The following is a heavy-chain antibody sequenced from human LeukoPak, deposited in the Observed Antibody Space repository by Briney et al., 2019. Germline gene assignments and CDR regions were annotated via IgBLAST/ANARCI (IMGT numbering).Heavy chain of an antibody. CDR1: GASVSDTSFY. D-gene: IGHD3-9*01. CDR2: IYYSGST. Sequence: SETLSLTCAVSGASVSDTSFYWGWIRQPPGKGLQWIGNIYYSGSTYSNPSLNSRLTMSVDTSRNQFSLTMTSMAAADTAVYYCARLRKGRYFDYIFDFWGQGTLVTVSS. J-gene: IGHJ4*02. V-gene: IGHV4-39*01. CDR3: ARLRKGRYFDYIFDF.